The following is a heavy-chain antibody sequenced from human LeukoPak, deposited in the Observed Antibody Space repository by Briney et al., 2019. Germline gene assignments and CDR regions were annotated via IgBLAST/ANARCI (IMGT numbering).Heavy chain of an antibody. V-gene: IGHV3-23*01. D-gene: IGHD6-19*01. J-gene: IGHJ4*02. CDR3: AKAPPIAVAGTGDY. Sequence: PGGSLRLSCAASGFTFSSYAMSWVRHAPGKGLEWVSAISGSGGSTYYADSVKGRFTISRDNSKNTRYLQMNSLRAEDTAVYYCAKAPPIAVAGTGDYWGQGTLVTVSS. CDR1: GFTFSSYA. CDR2: ISGSGGST.